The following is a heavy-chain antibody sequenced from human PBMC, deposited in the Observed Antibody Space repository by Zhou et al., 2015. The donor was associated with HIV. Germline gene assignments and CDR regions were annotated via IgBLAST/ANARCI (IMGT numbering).Heavy chain of an antibody. CDR3: ARYYGSYGSGSYSIFSSGRQDEYYYYGMDV. J-gene: IGHJ6*02. V-gene: IGHV1-2*02. D-gene: IGHD3-10*01. CDR2: VHPKNDYA. CDR1: GYAFSDYF. Sequence: QGQLAQSGTEVKTPGTSVKVSCKTSGYAFSDYFLHWVRQTPGHGLEWMGWVHPKNDYARYAPKFQGRVTLTRDPSTRTAYMELSSLRSEDTAVYYCARYYGSYGSGSYSIFSSGRQDEYYYYGMDVWGQGTTVTVSS.